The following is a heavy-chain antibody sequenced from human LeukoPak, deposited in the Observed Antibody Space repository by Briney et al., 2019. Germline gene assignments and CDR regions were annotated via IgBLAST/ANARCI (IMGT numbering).Heavy chain of an antibody. D-gene: IGHD3-22*01. Sequence: VASMKVSCKASGGTFSSYAISWVRQAPGQGLEWMGGIIPIFGTANYAQKFQGRVTITTDESTSTVYMELSSLRSEDTAVYYCARSGYYDSSGYLLAFDIWGQGTMVTVSS. J-gene: IGHJ3*02. V-gene: IGHV1-69*05. CDR2: IIPIFGTA. CDR1: GGTFSSYA. CDR3: ARSGYYDSSGYLLAFDI.